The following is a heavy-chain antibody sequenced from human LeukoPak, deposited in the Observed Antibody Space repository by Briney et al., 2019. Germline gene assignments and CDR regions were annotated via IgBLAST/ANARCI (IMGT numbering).Heavy chain of an antibody. CDR3: ARGRGWGTFDI. CDR1: GFTFSSYD. D-gene: IGHD3-10*01. J-gene: IGHJ3*02. V-gene: IGHV3-13*04. CDR2: IGTAGDT. Sequence: PGGSLRHSCAASGFTFSSYDVHWVRQGTGKGLEWVSAIGTAGDTYYPGSVKGRFTTSRENAKNSLYLQMNSLRVGDTAVYYCARGRGWGTFDIWGEGTMVTVSS.